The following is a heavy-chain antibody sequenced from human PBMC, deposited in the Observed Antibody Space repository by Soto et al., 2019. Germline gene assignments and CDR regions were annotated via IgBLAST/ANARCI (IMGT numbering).Heavy chain of an antibody. V-gene: IGHV3-21*01. CDR2: ISASESYI. CDR1: GFTFSSYS. Sequence: EVQLVESGGGLVKPGGSLRLSCAASGFTFSSYSMNWVRQAPGKGLEWVSSISASESYIYYADSVKARFTISRDNAKNSLYLQMNRLRVEDTAVYYCAGNSWVHQVTFDYCGQGTLVTVSS. D-gene: IGHD2-2*01. J-gene: IGHJ4*02. CDR3: AGNSWVHQVTFDY.